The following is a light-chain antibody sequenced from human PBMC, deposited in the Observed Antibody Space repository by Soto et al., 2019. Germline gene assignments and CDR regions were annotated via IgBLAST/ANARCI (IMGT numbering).Light chain of an antibody. Sequence: NFMLTQPHSVSESPGKTVTMSCTRSSGNIASNYVQWYQQRPGSAPTTVIYEDNQRPSGVPDRFSGSIDSSSNSASLTISGLKTEDEADYYCQSYDSSNHQVFGGGTQLTVL. CDR1: SGNIASNY. CDR2: EDN. CDR3: QSYDSSNHQV. V-gene: IGLV6-57*04. J-gene: IGLJ3*02.